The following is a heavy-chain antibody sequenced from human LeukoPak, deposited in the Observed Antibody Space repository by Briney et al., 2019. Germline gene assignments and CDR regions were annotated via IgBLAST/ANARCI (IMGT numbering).Heavy chain of an antibody. CDR2: INPNSGGT. J-gene: IGHJ4*02. Sequence: ASVKVSCKASGYTFTGYYMDWVRQAPGQGLEWMGWINPNSGGTNYAQKFQGWVTMTRDTSISTAYMELSRLRSDDTAVYYCAMTRTPHQWLARGYYFDYWGQGTLVTVSS. V-gene: IGHV1-2*04. CDR3: AMTRTPHQWLARGYYFDY. D-gene: IGHD6-19*01. CDR1: GYTFTGYY.